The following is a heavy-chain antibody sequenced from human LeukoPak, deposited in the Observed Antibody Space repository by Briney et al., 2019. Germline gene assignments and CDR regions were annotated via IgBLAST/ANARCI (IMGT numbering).Heavy chain of an antibody. CDR3: ARGEYCSGGSCYSAAFDI. Sequence: PGGSLTLSCAASGFTFSSYWMHWVRQAPGKGLVWVSRIYSDGSSTNYAQSVKDRFTSAIHNAKNTLYLQMNRLRAEDTAVYYCARGEYCSGGSCYSAAFDIWGQGAMVTVSS. J-gene: IGHJ3*02. CDR2: IYSDGSST. CDR1: GFTFSSYW. D-gene: IGHD2-15*01. V-gene: IGHV3-74*01.